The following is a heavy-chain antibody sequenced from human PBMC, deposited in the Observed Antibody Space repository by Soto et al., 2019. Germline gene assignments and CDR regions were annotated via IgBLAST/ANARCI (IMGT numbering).Heavy chain of an antibody. Sequence: GASVKVSCKASGYTFTSYGISWVRQAPGQGLEWMGWISAYNGNTNYAQKLQGRVTMTTDTSTSTAYMELRSLRSDDTAVYYCARGGSVLRFLEWSPSYYMDVWGKGTTVTVPS. J-gene: IGHJ6*03. D-gene: IGHD3-3*01. CDR1: GYTFTSYG. V-gene: IGHV1-18*01. CDR3: ARGGSVLRFLEWSPSYYMDV. CDR2: ISAYNGNT.